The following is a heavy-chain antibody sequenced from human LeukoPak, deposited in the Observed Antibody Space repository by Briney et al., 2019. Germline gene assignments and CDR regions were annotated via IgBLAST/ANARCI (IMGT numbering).Heavy chain of an antibody. CDR1: GFTFSDYY. J-gene: IGHJ6*02. Sequence: PGGSLRLECAASGFTFSDYYMSWIRQASGKGLEWVSYISSSGSTIYYADSVKGRFTISRDNAKNSLYLQMNSLRAEDTAVYYCARVHSSGYYFYSNYYGMDVWGQGTTVTVSS. CDR2: ISSSGSTI. D-gene: IGHD3-22*01. CDR3: ARVHSSGYYFYSNYYGMDV. V-gene: IGHV3-11*01.